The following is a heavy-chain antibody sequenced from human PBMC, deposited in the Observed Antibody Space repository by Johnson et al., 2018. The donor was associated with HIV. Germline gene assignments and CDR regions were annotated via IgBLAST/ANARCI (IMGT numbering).Heavy chain of an antibody. V-gene: IGHV3-30*04. J-gene: IGHJ3*02. D-gene: IGHD1-26*01. CDR3: AREGVGTTCPFDI. CDR1: GFTFDDYT. CDR2: ISYDGSNK. Sequence: QVQLVESGGVVVQPGGSLRLSCAASGFTFDDYTMHWVRQAPGKGLEWVAVISYDGSNKYYADSVKGRFTVSRDNTRNSLCLQMDSLRAEDTAVYYCAREGVGTTCPFDIWGQGTMVTVSS.